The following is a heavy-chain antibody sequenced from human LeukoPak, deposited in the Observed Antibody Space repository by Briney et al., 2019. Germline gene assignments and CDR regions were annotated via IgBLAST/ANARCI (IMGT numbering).Heavy chain of an antibody. CDR2: ISWNSGSI. Sequence: GGSLRLSCAASGFTFDDYAMHWVRQAPGKGLEWVSGISWNSGSIGYADSVKGRFTISRDNAKNSLYLQMNSLRAEDTALFWCAKAVGFGGEHLETGWFTPGGEGSLVT. CDR3: AKAVGFGGEHLETGWFTP. V-gene: IGHV3-9*01. J-gene: IGHJ5*02. CDR1: GFTFDDYA. D-gene: IGHD3-10*01.